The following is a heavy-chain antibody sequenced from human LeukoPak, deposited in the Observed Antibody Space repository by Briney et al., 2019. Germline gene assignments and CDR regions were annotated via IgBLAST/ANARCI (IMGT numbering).Heavy chain of an antibody. CDR2: ISYDGSNK. CDR1: GFTFGSYA. V-gene: IGHV3-30*04. Sequence: GRSLRLSCAASGFTFGSYAMHWVRQAPGKGLEWVAVISYDGSNKYYADSVKGRFTISRDNSKNTLYLQMNSLRAEDTAVYYCARGGGYCSGGSCYALDYWGQGTLVTVSS. J-gene: IGHJ4*02. CDR3: ARGGGYCSGGSCYALDY. D-gene: IGHD2-15*01.